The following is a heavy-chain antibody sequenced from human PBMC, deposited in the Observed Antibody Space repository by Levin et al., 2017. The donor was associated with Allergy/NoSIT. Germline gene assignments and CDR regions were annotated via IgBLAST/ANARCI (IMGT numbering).Heavy chain of an antibody. J-gene: IGHJ4*02. CDR2: ISASRTST. Sequence: GASVKVSCAASGFTFSRYAMSWVRQAPGKGLEWVSTISASRTSTYYADSVKGRFTISRDNSKNTLYLEMNSLRAEDTAVYYCAKDPTVVGAYYFDYWGQGTLVTVSS. CDR3: AKDPTVVGAYYFDY. CDR1: GFTFSRYA. V-gene: IGHV3-23*01. D-gene: IGHD1-26*01.